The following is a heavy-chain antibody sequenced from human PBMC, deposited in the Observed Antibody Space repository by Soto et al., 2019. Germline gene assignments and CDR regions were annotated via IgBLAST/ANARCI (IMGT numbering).Heavy chain of an antibody. Sequence: GGSLRLSCAASGFTFSSYSMNWVRQAPGKGLEWVSSISSSSSYRYYAESVKGRFTISRENAKNSMYLQMNSLRAEDTAVYYYARDWNTAMATYNWFDPWGQGTLVTVSS. V-gene: IGHV3-21*01. D-gene: IGHD5-18*01. CDR2: ISSSSSYR. J-gene: IGHJ5*02. CDR3: ARDWNTAMATYNWFDP. CDR1: GFTFSSYS.